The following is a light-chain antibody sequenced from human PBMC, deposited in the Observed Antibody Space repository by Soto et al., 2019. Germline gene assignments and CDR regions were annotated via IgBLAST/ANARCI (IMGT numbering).Light chain of an antibody. CDR1: SSNIGTNT. Sequence: QAVVTQPPSASGTPGQRVTISCSGGSSNIGTNTVNWYQQLPGTAPKLLIYSDSQRPSGVPARFSGSKSGTSASLAISGLQSEDEADYHCAAWDDSLSGRYVFGTGTKVTVL. CDR3: AAWDDSLSGRYV. J-gene: IGLJ1*01. V-gene: IGLV1-44*01. CDR2: SDS.